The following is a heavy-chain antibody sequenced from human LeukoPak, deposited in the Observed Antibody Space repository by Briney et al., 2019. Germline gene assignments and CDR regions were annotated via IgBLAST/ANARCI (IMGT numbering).Heavy chain of an antibody. CDR2: IRYDGSSK. V-gene: IGHV3-30*02. CDR1: GFTFSSYG. CDR3: ARQPRGNDAFDI. J-gene: IGHJ3*02. D-gene: IGHD4-23*01. Sequence: GGSLRLSCAASGFTFSSYGMHWVRQAPGKGLEWGAFIRYDGSSKSYADSVKGRFTSSRDNSKNTLYLQMNSLRAEVTAVYYCARQPRGNDAFDIWGQETMVTVSS.